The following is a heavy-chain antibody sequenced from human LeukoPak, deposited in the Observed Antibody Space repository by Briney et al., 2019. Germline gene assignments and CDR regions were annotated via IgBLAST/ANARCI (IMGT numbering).Heavy chain of an antibody. CDR1: GYTFTSYD. CDR3: AREMATKAYVIDY. CDR2: MNPNSGNT. V-gene: IGHV1-8*01. J-gene: IGHJ4*02. Sequence: GASVKVSCKASGYTFTSYDINWVRQATGRGLEWMGWMNPNSGNTGYARKFQGRVTMTRNTSISTAYMELSSLRSEDTAVYYCAREMATKAYVIDYWGQGTLVTVSS. D-gene: IGHD5-24*01.